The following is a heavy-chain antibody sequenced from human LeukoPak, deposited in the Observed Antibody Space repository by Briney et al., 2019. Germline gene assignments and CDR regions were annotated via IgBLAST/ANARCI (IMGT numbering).Heavy chain of an antibody. Sequence: GGSLRLSCAASGFTFSSYAMSWVRQAPGKGLEWVSGISGSGGSTYYADSVKGRFTISRDNSKNTVYLQMNSLRAEDTAAYYCAKGTEYYGSGSHFDYWGQGALVPVSS. CDR2: ISGSGGST. V-gene: IGHV3-23*01. J-gene: IGHJ4*02. D-gene: IGHD3-10*01. CDR3: AKGTEYYGSGSHFDY. CDR1: GFTFSSYA.